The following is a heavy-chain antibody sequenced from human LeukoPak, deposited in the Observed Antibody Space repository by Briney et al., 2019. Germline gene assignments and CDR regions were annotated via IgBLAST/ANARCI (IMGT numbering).Heavy chain of an antibody. Sequence: GGSLRLSCAASGFTFSSYAMSWVRQPPGKGLEWVSAISGSGGSTYYADSVKGRFTISRDNSKNTLYLQMNSLRAEDTAVYYCAKGTKAAMVNFDYWAREPWSPSPQ. V-gene: IGHV3-23*01. J-gene: IGHJ4*02. CDR2: ISGSGGST. D-gene: IGHD5-18*01. CDR1: GFTFSSYA. CDR3: AKGTKAAMVNFDY.